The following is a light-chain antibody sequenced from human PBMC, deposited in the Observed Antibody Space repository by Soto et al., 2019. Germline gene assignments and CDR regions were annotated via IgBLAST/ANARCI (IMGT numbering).Light chain of an antibody. Sequence: EIVMTQSPGTVSVFPGETVTLSCRASQSVSGYLDWFHQKPGQAPRLLIYGASTRATGVPARFSGSGSGTEFTLTITSLQSEDFAVYFCQQYANWPPVIFGGGTKVDIK. J-gene: IGKJ4*01. CDR1: QSVSGY. V-gene: IGKV3-15*01. CDR3: QQYANWPPVI. CDR2: GAS.